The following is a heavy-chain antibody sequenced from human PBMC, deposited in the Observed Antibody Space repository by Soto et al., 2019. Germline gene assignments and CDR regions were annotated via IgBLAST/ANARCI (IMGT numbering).Heavy chain of an antibody. CDR1: GGTFSSYA. V-gene: IGHV1-69*01. CDR3: ASRLVAAIRQNRYYYYMYV. D-gene: IGHD2-2*02. J-gene: IGHJ6*02. CDR2: IIPIFGTA. Sequence: QVQLVQSGAEVKKPGSSVKVSCKASGGTFSSYAISWVRQAPGQGLEWMGGIIPIFGTANYAQKFQGRVTIPADESTSTAYMEISSLRSENTAVYYCASRLVAAIRQNRYYYYMYVWGQGTTVTVAS.